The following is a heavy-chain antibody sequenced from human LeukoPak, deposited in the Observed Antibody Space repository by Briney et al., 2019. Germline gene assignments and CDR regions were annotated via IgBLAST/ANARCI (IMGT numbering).Heavy chain of an antibody. D-gene: IGHD3-10*01. CDR2: IYYSGST. CDR3: ARDKSGFGESLGSV. CDR1: GGSISSGGYY. Sequence: SQTLSLTCTVSGGSISSGGYYWSWIRQHPGKGLEWIGYIYYSGSTYYNPSLKSRVTISVDTSKNQFSLKLSSVTAADTAVYYCARDKSGFGESLGSVWGQGTLVTVSS. J-gene: IGHJ4*02. V-gene: IGHV4-31*03.